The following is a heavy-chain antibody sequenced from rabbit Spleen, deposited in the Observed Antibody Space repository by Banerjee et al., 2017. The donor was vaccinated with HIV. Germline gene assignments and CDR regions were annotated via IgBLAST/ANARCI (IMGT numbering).Heavy chain of an antibody. Sequence: QSLEESGGDLVKPGASLTLTCKASGFSFSNKAVMCWVRQAPGKGLEWIACIDAGSSGFTYFATWAKGRFTISKTSSTTVTLQMTRLTAADTATYFCARDTSTSFSSYGMDLWGPGTLVTVS. D-gene: IGHD1-1*01. CDR1: GFSFSNKAV. CDR3: ARDTSTSFSSYGMDL. J-gene: IGHJ6*01. V-gene: IGHV1S40*01. CDR2: IDAGSSGFT.